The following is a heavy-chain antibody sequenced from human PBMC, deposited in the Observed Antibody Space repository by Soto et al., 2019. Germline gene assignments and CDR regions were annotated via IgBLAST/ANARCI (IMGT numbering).Heavy chain of an antibody. J-gene: IGHJ6*02. CDR3: ARDQTKNYDFWSGYTYGMDV. Sequence: GSLRLSCAASGFTFSSYAMHWVRQAPGKGLEWVAVISYDGSNKYYADSVKGRFTISRDNSKNTLYLQMNSLRAEDTAVYYCARDQTKNYDFWSGYTYGMDVWGQGTTVTVSS. V-gene: IGHV3-30-3*01. CDR1: GFTFSSYA. D-gene: IGHD3-3*01. CDR2: ISYDGSNK.